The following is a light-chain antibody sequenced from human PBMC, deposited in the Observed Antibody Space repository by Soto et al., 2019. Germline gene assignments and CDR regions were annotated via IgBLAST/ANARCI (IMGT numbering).Light chain of an antibody. V-gene: IGKV3-20*01. CDR2: AAS. CDR1: QSISSSY. Sequence: ETVLTQSPGTLSLSPGERATLSCTAGQSISSSYLSWYQQKPGQAPRLLIYAASNRAAGIPDRFSGSVSGPDFTLTISGLEPEDFALYFCQHFGTSVITFGPGTRVDIK. CDR3: QHFGTSVIT. J-gene: IGKJ3*01.